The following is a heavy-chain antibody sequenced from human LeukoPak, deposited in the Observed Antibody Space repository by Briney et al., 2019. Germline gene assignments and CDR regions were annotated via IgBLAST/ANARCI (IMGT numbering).Heavy chain of an antibody. V-gene: IGHV1-69*13. J-gene: IGHJ5*02. Sequence: ASVKVSCKASGGTFSSYAISWVRQAPGQGLEWMGGIIPIFGTANYAQKFQGRVTITADESTSTAYMELSSLRSEDTAVYYCARDSSITMIVVVNRTRGFDPWGQGTLVTVSS. CDR2: IIPIFGTA. D-gene: IGHD3-22*01. CDR1: GGTFSSYA. CDR3: ARDSSITMIVVVNRTRGFDP.